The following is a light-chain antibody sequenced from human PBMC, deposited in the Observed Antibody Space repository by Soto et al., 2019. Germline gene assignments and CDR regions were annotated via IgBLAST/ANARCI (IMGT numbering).Light chain of an antibody. CDR2: EVS. V-gene: IGLV2-8*01. J-gene: IGLJ2*01. CDR1: SSDVGGYNY. Sequence: QSALTQPPSASGSPGQSVTISCTGTSSDVGGYNYVSWYQQHPGKAPKLMISEVSKRPSGVPDRFSVSKSGNTASLTVSGLQAEDEADYYCSSFAGNNNLVVGGGPKLTVL. CDR3: SSFAGNNNLV.